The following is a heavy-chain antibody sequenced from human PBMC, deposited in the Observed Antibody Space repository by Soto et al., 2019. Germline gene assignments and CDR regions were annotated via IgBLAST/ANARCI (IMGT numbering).Heavy chain of an antibody. J-gene: IGHJ4*02. Sequence: QVQLVQSGAEEKKPGASVKVSCKASGYTFTNYAMHWVRQAPGQRLEWMGWINAGNGTTKDSQKFQGIVTITRDTSASTAYMELSSLRAEDTAVYYCARVSGYYLPDYWGQGTLVTVSS. CDR3: ARVSGYYLPDY. D-gene: IGHD5-12*01. V-gene: IGHV1-3*05. CDR2: INAGNGTT. CDR1: GYTFTNYA.